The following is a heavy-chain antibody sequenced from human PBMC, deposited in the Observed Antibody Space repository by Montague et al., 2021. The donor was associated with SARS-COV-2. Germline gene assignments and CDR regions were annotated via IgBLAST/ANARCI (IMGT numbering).Heavy chain of an antibody. J-gene: IGHJ4*02. CDR3: AHLVRYYDIFTGIPYDY. CDR1: GFSLSTPNVG. V-gene: IGHV2-5*01. D-gene: IGHD3-9*01. Sequence: PALVKPTQTLTLTCTFSGFSLSTPNVGVSWIRQPPGKALEWVAVIYSNDEKRCSPSLRNRLTITKDTAKNQVVLSLTYVDPVDTAAYYCAHLVRYYDIFTGIPYDYWGQGSLVTVSS. CDR2: IYSNDEK.